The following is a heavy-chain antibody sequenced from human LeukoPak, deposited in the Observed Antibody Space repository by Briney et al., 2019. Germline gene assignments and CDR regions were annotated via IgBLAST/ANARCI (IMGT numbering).Heavy chain of an antibody. J-gene: IGHJ6*02. Sequence: SGRSLRLSCAASGFTFSSYAMHWVRQAPGKGLEWVANIKQDGSEKYYVDSVKGRFTISKDNAKNSLYLQMNSLRAEDTAVYYCARDAYGMDVWGQGTTVTVSS. CDR2: IKQDGSEK. V-gene: IGHV3-7*01. CDR3: ARDAYGMDV. CDR1: GFTFSSYA.